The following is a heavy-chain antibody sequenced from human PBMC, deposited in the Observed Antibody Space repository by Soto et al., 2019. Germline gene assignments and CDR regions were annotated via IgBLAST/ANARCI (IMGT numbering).Heavy chain of an antibody. D-gene: IGHD2-15*01. CDR1: GGSFTGYY. Sequence: QVQLQQWGAGLLKPSETLSLTCAVNGGSFTGYYWSWVRQPPGKGLEWIGEIKDGESTNYSPSLRSRVTISADTSKKQFSLKVTSVTAADTAVYYCARGQEGVVATHWDQGTLVTVSS. J-gene: IGHJ4*02. CDR3: ARGQEGVVATH. V-gene: IGHV4-34*01. CDR2: IKDGEST.